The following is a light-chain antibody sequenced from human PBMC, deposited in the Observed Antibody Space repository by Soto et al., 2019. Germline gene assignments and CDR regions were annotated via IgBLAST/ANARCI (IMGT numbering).Light chain of an antibody. Sequence: DVQMTQSPSSLSASVGERVSLTCRAGQNVGSFVNWYQQKPGKAPSLLIYAAANLQGGVMSRISGSGAGTEFTLTISSLQPEDFSTYFCQQSYSAHYTFGQGTKLEIK. CDR3: QQSYSAHYT. V-gene: IGKV1-39*01. J-gene: IGKJ2*01. CDR2: AAA. CDR1: QNVGSF.